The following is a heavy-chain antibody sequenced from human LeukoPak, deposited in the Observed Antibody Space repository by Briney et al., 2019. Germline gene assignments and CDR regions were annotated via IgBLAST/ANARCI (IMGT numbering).Heavy chain of an antibody. J-gene: IGHJ5*02. CDR2: IYYSGST. CDR3: ARGRGTIFGVVYNWFDP. V-gene: IGHV4-39*07. D-gene: IGHD3-3*01. CDR1: GFTVSSNY. Sequence: GSLRLSCAASGFTVSSNYMSWVRQAPGKGLEWIGSIYYSGSTYYNPSLKSRVTISVDTSKNQFSLKLSSVTAADTAVYYCARGRGTIFGVVYNWFDPWGQGTLVTVSS.